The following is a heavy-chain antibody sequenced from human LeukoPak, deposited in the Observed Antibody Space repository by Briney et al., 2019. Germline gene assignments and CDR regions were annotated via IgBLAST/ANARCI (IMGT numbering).Heavy chain of an antibody. J-gene: IGHJ4*02. CDR2: IHTTDRP. D-gene: IGHD3-10*01. Sequence: SQTLSLTCTVSGDSVSSPTYYWNWIRQSAGKGLEWIGRIHTTDRPNYNPSLRSRVSISSDTSKNQFSLRLTSLTAADTAMYYCARGLYGSGTDFDNWGQGTLVTVSS. CDR3: ARGLYGSGTDFDN. V-gene: IGHV4-61*02. CDR1: GDSVSSPTYY.